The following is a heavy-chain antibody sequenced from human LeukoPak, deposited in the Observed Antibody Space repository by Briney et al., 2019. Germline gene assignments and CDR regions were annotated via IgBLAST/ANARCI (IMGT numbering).Heavy chain of an antibody. J-gene: IGHJ4*02. CDR2: IYHSGST. D-gene: IGHD5-24*01. CDR1: GGSISSSSYY. Sequence: SETLSLTCTVSGGSISSSSYYWGWIRQPPGKGLEWIGSIYHSGSTYYNPSLKSRVTISVDTSKNQFSLKLSSVTAADTAVYYCASPRGDGYKGDFDYWGQGTLVTVSS. V-gene: IGHV4-39*07. CDR3: ASPRGDGYKGDFDY.